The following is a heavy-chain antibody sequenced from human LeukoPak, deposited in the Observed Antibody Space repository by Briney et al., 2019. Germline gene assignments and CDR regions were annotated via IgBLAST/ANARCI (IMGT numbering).Heavy chain of an antibody. CDR3: ARDLRTMVRGVIHAFDI. V-gene: IGHV1-18*01. Sequence: ASVKVSCKASGYTFTSYGISWVRQAPGQELEWMGWISAYNGNTNYAQKLQGRVTMTTDTSTSTAYMELRSLRSDDTAVYYCARDLRTMVRGVIHAFDIWGQGTMVTVSS. CDR1: GYTFTSYG. CDR2: ISAYNGNT. D-gene: IGHD3-10*01. J-gene: IGHJ3*02.